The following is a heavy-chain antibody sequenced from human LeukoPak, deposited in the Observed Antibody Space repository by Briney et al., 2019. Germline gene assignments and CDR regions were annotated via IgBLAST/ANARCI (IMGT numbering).Heavy chain of an antibody. Sequence: GGSLRLSCAASGFTFSSYSMNWVRQAPGKGLEWVSYISSSGSAIYYADSVKGRFTISRDNAKNSLYLQMNSLRAEDTAVYYCASRPHGDYPYFDYWGQGTLVTVSS. CDR1: GFTFSSYS. CDR2: ISSSGSAI. D-gene: IGHD4-17*01. J-gene: IGHJ4*02. V-gene: IGHV3-48*01. CDR3: ASRPHGDYPYFDY.